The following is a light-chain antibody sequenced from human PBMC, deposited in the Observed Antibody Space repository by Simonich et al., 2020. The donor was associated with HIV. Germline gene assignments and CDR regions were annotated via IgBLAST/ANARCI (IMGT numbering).Light chain of an antibody. Sequence: DIQMTQSPSSLSASVGGRVSITCRASQGISNSLAWYQHKPGKAPKLLIYKASTLESGVPSTFSGSGSGTEFTLTISSLQPDDFATYYCQQYNSHFPTFGQGTKVEIK. V-gene: IGKV1-5*03. J-gene: IGKJ1*01. CDR2: KAS. CDR3: QQYNSHFPT. CDR1: QGISNS.